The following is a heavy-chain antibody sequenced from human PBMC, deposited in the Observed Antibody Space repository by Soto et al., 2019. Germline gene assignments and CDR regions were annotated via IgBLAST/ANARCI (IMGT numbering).Heavy chain of an antibody. Sequence: SETLSLTCAVYGVSSIGYYWSWILQPPGKGLEWIGEINHSGSTNYNPSLKSRVTISVDTSKNQFSLKLNSVTAADTAVYYCARGRRYWSSTSCYVLASASDISGQGPMVTVSS. CDR1: GVSSIGYY. CDR2: INHSGST. V-gene: IGHV4-34*01. D-gene: IGHD2-2*01. J-gene: IGHJ3*02. CDR3: ARGRRYWSSTSCYVLASASDI.